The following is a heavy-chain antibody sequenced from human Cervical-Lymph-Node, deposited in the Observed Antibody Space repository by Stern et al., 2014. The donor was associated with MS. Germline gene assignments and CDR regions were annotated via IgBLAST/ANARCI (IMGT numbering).Heavy chain of an antibody. Sequence: QVKLVESGAEVKQPGASMKVTCKASENTFTGYYIHWVRQAPGQGLEWMGWINPNSGATNYAQRFQDRVSLTSDTSNTLAYMELDRLTSDDTAVYYCARISLGSGIDYWGQGSLVTVSS. CDR3: ARISLGSGIDY. D-gene: IGHD1-26*01. CDR1: ENTFTGYY. CDR2: INPNSGAT. V-gene: IGHV1-2*02. J-gene: IGHJ4*02.